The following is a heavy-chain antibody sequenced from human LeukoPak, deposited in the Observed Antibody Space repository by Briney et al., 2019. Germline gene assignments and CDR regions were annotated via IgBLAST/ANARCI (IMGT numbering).Heavy chain of an antibody. V-gene: IGHV3-53*01. D-gene: IGHD1-26*01. CDR2: IYSGGST. CDR3: ARFDSGSYYALDAFDI. J-gene: IGHJ3*02. CDR1: GFTVSSNY. Sequence: PGGSLRLSRAASGFTVSSNYMSWVRQAPGKGLEWVSVIYSGGSTYYADSVKGRFTISRDNSKNTLYLQMNSLRAEDTAVYYCARFDSGSYYALDAFDIWGQGTMVTVSS.